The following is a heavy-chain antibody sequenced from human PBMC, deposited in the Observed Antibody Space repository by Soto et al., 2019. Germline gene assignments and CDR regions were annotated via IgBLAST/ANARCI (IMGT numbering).Heavy chain of an antibody. J-gene: IGHJ5*02. D-gene: IGHD3-3*01. V-gene: IGHV4-4*07. CDR1: GGDISTYY. Sequence: QVQLQESGPGLVKPSETLSLTCTVSGGDISTYYWTWIRQPAGKGLEWIGRIYSSGSTKYNPSLKSRVTMSLDTSKNQFSLRLSSVPAADTAVYYCARGQRFSDWFDPWGQRTLVTVSS. CDR3: ARGQRFSDWFDP. CDR2: IYSSGST.